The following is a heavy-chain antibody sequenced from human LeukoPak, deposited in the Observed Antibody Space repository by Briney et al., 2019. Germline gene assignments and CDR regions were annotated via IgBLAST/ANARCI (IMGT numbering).Heavy chain of an antibody. CDR3: ARVRGGSYNRWFDP. CDR2: IKQDGSEK. J-gene: IGHJ5*02. V-gene: IGHV3-7*01. D-gene: IGHD1-26*01. CDR1: GFTFSSYW. Sequence: GGSLRLSCAASGFTFSSYWMSWVRQAQGKGLEWVANIKQDGSEKYYVDSVKGRFTISRDNAKNSLYLQMNGLRAEDTAVYYCARVRGGSYNRWFDPWGQGTLVTVSS.